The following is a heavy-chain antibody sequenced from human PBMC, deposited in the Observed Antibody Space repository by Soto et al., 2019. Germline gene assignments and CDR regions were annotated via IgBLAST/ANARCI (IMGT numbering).Heavy chain of an antibody. V-gene: IGHV4-34*01. Sequence: QVQLQQWGAGLLKPSETLSLTCAVYGGSFSGYYWSWIRQPPGKGLEWIGEINHSGSTNYNPSLKSRVTISVDTSKNQFSLKLSSVTAAVTAVYYCARNPQVIVVVVAARTTHFDYWGQGTLVTVSS. CDR2: INHSGST. CDR1: GGSFSGYY. D-gene: IGHD2-15*01. CDR3: ARNPQVIVVVVAARTTHFDY. J-gene: IGHJ4*02.